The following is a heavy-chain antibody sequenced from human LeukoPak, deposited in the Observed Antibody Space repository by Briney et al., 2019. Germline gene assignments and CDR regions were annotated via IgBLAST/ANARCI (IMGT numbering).Heavy chain of an antibody. D-gene: IGHD2-2*01. CDR3: ARGRVRRDIVVVPAAMDEAGYGY. Sequence: PGGSLRLSCAASGFTFSSYSMNWVRQAPGKGLEWVSSISSSSSYIYYADSVKGRFTISRDNAKNSLYLQMNSLRAEDTAVYYCARGRVRRDIVVVPAAMDEAGYGYWGQGTLVTVSS. CDR2: ISSSSSYI. J-gene: IGHJ4*02. V-gene: IGHV3-21*01. CDR1: GFTFSSYS.